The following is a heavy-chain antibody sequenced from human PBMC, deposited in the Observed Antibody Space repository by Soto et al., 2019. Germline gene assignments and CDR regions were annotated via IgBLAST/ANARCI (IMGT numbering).Heavy chain of an antibody. CDR1: GFTFSSYG. D-gene: IGHD2-15*01. J-gene: IGHJ4*02. V-gene: IGHV3-33*01. CDR2: IWYDGSNR. Sequence: PGGSLRLSCAASGFTFSSYGMHWVRQAPGKGLEWVAVIWYDGSNRYYADSVKGRFTISRDNSKNTLYLQMNSLRAEDTAVYYCARPQAGRVAALGYWGQGTLVTVSS. CDR3: ARPQAGRVAALGY.